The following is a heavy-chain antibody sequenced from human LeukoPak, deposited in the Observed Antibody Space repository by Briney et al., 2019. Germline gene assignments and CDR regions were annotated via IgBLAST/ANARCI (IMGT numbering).Heavy chain of an antibody. CDR2: IYPGDSHT. V-gene: IGHV5-51*01. J-gene: IGHJ4*02. CDR3: TRSPDIDILTGYSRYYFDY. D-gene: IGHD3-9*01. CDR1: GYNFTSYW. Sequence: GGSLQISCKGAGYNFTSYWIGWGRPVPGKGLEWMGGIYPGDSHTRYSPSFQGQGTISADKSISTAYLQWNSLKASDTAIYYCTRSPDIDILTGYSRYYFDYWGQGTLVTVSS.